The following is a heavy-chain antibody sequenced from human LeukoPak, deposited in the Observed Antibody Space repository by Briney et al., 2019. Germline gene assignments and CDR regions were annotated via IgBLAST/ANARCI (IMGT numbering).Heavy chain of an antibody. CDR3: ATSGVTMVRGVLDQFDY. V-gene: IGHV3-53*01. J-gene: IGHJ4*02. CDR1: GFTVSSNY. Sequence: GGSLRLSCAASGFTVSSNYMSWVRQAPAKGLEWVSVIYSGGSTYYADSVKGRFTISRDNSKNTLYLQMNSLRAEDTAVYYCATSGVTMVRGVLDQFDYWDQGTLVTVSS. CDR2: IYSGGST. D-gene: IGHD3-10*01.